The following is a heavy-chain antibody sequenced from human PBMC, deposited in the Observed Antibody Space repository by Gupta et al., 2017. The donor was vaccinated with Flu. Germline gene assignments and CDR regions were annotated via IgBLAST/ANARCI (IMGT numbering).Heavy chain of an antibody. CDR1: GSTSQDHA. V-gene: IGHV3-9*01. J-gene: IGHJ6*02. CDR2: IDWNGKGA. CDR3: TKDVTPGGADV. Sequence: EVQLAESGGGLVQPGRSLRLSRVGSGSTSQDHAMHWVRQRPGKGLEWVSGIDWNGKGAGYADSEKGRFIISRDNARNSLYLQMDSLRVEDTALYFCTKDVTPGGADVWGPGTPVTVSS. D-gene: IGHD4-17*01.